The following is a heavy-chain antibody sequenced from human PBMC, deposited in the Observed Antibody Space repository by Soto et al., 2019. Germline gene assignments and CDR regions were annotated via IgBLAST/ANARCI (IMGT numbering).Heavy chain of an antibody. Sequence: GESLKISCKASGYSFTIYSIGWVRQMPGKALEWMGIIYPGDSDTRYSPSFQVQVTISADKSISTAYLQWRSLKASDTAMYYCARNLPQDYYDSSGYVEYLGQGTLVTVSS. CDR3: ARNLPQDYYDSSGYVEY. CDR2: IYPGDSDT. CDR1: GYSFTIYS. V-gene: IGHV5-51*01. J-gene: IGHJ4*02. D-gene: IGHD3-22*01.